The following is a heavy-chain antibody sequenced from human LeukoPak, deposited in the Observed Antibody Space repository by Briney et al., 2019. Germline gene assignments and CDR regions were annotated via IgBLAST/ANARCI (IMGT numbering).Heavy chain of an antibody. CDR1: GVSINTYF. J-gene: IGHJ4*02. D-gene: IGHD1/OR15-1a*01. V-gene: IGHV4-59*01. CDR2: VYYNGIT. Sequence: NPSETLSLTCTVSGVSINTYFWSWIRQPPGKGLEWIGYVYYNGITNYNPSLKSRVSISLDTSKNQFSLRLNSVTAAETAVYYCASQLGGTTFHWGQGTLVTVSS. CDR3: ASQLGGTTFH.